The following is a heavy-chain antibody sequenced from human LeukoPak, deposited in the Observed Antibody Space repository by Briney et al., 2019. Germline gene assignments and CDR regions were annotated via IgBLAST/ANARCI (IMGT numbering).Heavy chain of an antibody. Sequence: GGSLRLSCAASGFTFSDYYMSWIRQAPGKGLEWVSYISSSSSYTNYADSVKGRFTISRDDAKNSLYLQMNSLRVEDTAVYYCARASTTVTPYYCYGMDVWGKGTTVTVSS. CDR3: ARASTTVTPYYCYGMDV. J-gene: IGHJ6*04. V-gene: IGHV3-11*06. CDR1: GFTFSDYY. D-gene: IGHD4-17*01. CDR2: ISSSSSYT.